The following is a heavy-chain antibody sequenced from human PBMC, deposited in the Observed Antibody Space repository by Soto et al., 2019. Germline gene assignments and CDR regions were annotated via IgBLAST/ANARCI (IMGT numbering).Heavy chain of an antibody. Sequence: GGSLRLSCAASGFTFRNYGMNWVRQAPGKGLERVSYIGIGSSTKYYADSVKGRFTISRDNAKNSLYLQMNSLRAEDTAVYYCARDQLYYNDISGRPLNAFDVWGQGTMVTVSS. V-gene: IGHV3-48*01. D-gene: IGHD3-22*01. CDR3: ARDQLYYNDISGRPLNAFDV. CDR1: GFTFRNYG. J-gene: IGHJ3*01. CDR2: IGIGSSTK.